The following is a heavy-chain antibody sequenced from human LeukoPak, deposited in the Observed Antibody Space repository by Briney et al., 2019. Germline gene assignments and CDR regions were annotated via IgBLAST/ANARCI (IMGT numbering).Heavy chain of an antibody. Sequence: PGGSLRLSCAASGFTFDDYAMHWVRQAPGKGLEWVSGISWNSGSIGYADSVKGRFTISRDNAKNSLYLQMNSLRAEDTALYYCAKGLTYDILTGYIDYWGQGTLVTVSS. J-gene: IGHJ4*02. CDR3: AKGLTYDILTGYIDY. CDR2: ISWNSGSI. V-gene: IGHV3-9*01. D-gene: IGHD3-9*01. CDR1: GFTFDDYA.